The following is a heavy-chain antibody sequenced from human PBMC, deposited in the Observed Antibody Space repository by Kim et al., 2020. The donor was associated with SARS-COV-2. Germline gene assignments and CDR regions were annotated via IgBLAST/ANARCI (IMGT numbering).Heavy chain of an antibody. Sequence: GGSLRLSCAASGFTFSSYSMNWVRQAPGKGLEWVSSISSSSSYIYYADSVKGRFTISRDNAKNSLYLQMNSLRAEDTAVYYCARDEQDGYSRYFDYWGQGTLVTVSS. CDR3: ARDEQDGYSRYFDY. CDR2: ISSSSSYI. J-gene: IGHJ4*02. CDR1: GFTFSSYS. D-gene: IGHD4-4*01. V-gene: IGHV3-21*01.